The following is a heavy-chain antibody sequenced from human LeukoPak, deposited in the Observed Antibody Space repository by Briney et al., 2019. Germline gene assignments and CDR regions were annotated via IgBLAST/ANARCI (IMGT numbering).Heavy chain of an antibody. CDR3: ARDQMYYYDSSWGSWFDP. J-gene: IGHJ5*02. CDR2: ISSSGTI. Sequence: GGSLRLSCAASGFTFSNYNFNWVRQAPGRGLEWVSYISSSGTIYYADSVKGRFTISRDNSKNTLYLQMNSLRAEDTAVYYCARDQMYYYDSSWGSWFDPWGQGALVTVSS. D-gene: IGHD3-22*01. CDR1: GFTFSNYN. V-gene: IGHV3-48*01.